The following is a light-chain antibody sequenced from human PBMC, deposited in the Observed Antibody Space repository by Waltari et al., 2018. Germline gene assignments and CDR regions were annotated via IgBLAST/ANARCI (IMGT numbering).Light chain of an antibody. J-gene: IGKJ4*01. CDR2: AVS. CDR3: QQTYDTPLT. CDR1: QTINKY. Sequence: DIQMTQSPSSLSASVGDRVTITCRPSQTINKYLNWYQQKPGKAPKLLIAAVSSLQSGVPSRFSGSGSGTDFTLTISSLQPEDFATYYCQQTYDTPLTFGAGTKVQLK. V-gene: IGKV1-39*01.